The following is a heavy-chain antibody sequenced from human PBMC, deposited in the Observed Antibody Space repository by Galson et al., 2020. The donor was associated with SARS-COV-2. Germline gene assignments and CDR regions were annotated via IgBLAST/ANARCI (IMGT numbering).Heavy chain of an antibody. CDR1: GGSIGSGGYY. CDR3: ARDMRSSGGGSYVFDS. CDR2: SSYSGST. J-gene: IGHJ4*02. V-gene: IGHV4-31*03. Sequence: SETLSLTCTVSGGSIGSGGYYWTWIRQHPGKGLEWIGYSSYSGSTYYNPSLKSRVTISVDTSKNQFSLNLNSVTAADTAVYYCARDMRSSGGGSYVFDSWGQGALVTVSS. D-gene: IGHD6-19*01.